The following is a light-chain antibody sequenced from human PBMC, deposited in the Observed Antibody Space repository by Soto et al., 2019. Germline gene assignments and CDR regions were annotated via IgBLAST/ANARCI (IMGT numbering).Light chain of an antibody. CDR1: QRVASN. Sequence: EIVLTQSPAALSVSPGERATLSCRASQRVASNLAWYQQKPGQAPRLLIYGASTRATGIPARFSGGGSGTEFTLTITSLQSEDFAVYYCHQYNGWPRTFGQGTKVDIK. CDR2: GAS. CDR3: HQYNGWPRT. V-gene: IGKV3-15*01. J-gene: IGKJ1*01.